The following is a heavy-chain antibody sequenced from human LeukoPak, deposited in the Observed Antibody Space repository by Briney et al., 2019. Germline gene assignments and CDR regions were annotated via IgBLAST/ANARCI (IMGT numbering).Heavy chain of an antibody. CDR1: GGSFSGYY. Sequence: SETLSLTCAVYGGSFSGYYWSWIRQPPGKGLEWIGEINHSGSTNYNPSLKSRVTISVDTSKNQFSLKLSSVTAADTAVYYCAREKGRKYQLLLVDWFDPWGQGTLVTVSS. D-gene: IGHD2-2*01. CDR2: INHSGST. CDR3: AREKGRKYQLLLVDWFDP. V-gene: IGHV4-34*01. J-gene: IGHJ5*02.